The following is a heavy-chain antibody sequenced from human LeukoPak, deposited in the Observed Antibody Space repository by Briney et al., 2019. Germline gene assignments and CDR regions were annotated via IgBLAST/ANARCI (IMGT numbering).Heavy chain of an antibody. V-gene: IGHV1-8*01. Sequence: ASVKVSRKASGYTFTSYDINWVRQATGQGLEWMGWMNPNSGNTGYAQKFQGRVTMTRNTSISTAYMELSSLRSEDTAVYYCARNIGVVRGVPAGPWGQGTLVTVSS. CDR1: GYTFTSYD. D-gene: IGHD3-10*01. CDR3: ARNIGVVRGVPAGP. J-gene: IGHJ5*02. CDR2: MNPNSGNT.